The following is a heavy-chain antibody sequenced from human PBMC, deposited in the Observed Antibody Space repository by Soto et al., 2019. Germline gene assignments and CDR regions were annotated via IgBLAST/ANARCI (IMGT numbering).Heavy chain of an antibody. CDR3: ARIDDYGDYVTDY. V-gene: IGHV3-33*01. Sequence: VELVESGGGVVQPGGSLRLSCAASGFTFNTHGMHWVRQAPGKGLEWVAVIWYDGSQRYYADFVRGRFTISRDNSQNTLYLQMTSLRAEDTAVYNCARIDDYGDYVTDYWGQGALVTVSS. CDR1: GFTFNTHG. D-gene: IGHD4-17*01. J-gene: IGHJ4*02. CDR2: IWYDGSQR.